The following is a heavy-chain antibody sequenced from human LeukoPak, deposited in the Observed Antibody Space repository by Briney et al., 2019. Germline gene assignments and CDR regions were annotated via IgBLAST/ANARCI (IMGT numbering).Heavy chain of an antibody. D-gene: IGHD4-23*01. CDR1: GFTFSSYG. J-gene: IGHJ6*02. V-gene: IGHV3-33*01. CDR2: IWYDGSNK. Sequence: PGGSLRLSCAASGFTFSSYGMHWVRQAPGKGLEWVAVIWYDGSNKYYADSVKGRFTISRDNSKNTLYLQMNSLRAEDTAVYYCARVSTVVTVVDGMDVWGQGTTVTVSS. CDR3: ARVSTVVTVVDGMDV.